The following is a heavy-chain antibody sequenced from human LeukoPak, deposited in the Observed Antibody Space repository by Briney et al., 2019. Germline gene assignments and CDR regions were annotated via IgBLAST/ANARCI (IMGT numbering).Heavy chain of an antibody. CDR2: MNPNSGNT. V-gene: IGHV1-8*01. CDR3: ARAPYSSSWHLYYYYYGMDV. CDR1: GYTFPSYD. D-gene: IGHD6-13*01. J-gene: IGHJ6*02. Sequence: ASVKVSCKASGYTFPSYDINWVRQATGQGLEWMGWMNPNSGNTGYAQKFQGRVTMTRNTSISTAYMELSSLRSEDTAVYYCARAPYSSSWHLYYYYYGMDVWGQGTTVTVSS.